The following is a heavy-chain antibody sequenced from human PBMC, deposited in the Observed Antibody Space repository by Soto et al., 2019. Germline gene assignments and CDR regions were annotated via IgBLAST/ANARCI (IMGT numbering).Heavy chain of an antibody. D-gene: IGHD2-2*01. CDR3: ARQAMAAPKYHYRFLDV. V-gene: IGHV3-30*04. J-gene: IGHJ6*02. CDR1: GFTFRDFA. CDR2: ISYDGSNQ. Sequence: QVHLVESGGGVVQPGGSLRLSCEASGFTFRDFAVHWIRQAPGRGLDWVTLISYDGSNQYFADSVKGRFTISRDNSKNTLSLHMNSLTTEHTAVYFCARQAMAAPKYHYRFLDVWGRGTLVTVSS.